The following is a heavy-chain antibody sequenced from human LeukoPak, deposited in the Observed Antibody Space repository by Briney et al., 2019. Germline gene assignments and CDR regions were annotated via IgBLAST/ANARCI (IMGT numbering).Heavy chain of an antibody. CDR3: ARRRYYDGSGYLE. D-gene: IGHD3-22*01. V-gene: IGHV4-39*01. Sequence: PSETLSLTCSVSGDSVSRSDSYWDWIRQPPGKGLEWIGTIYFSGRTYYSPSLKSRVTMSVDPSNNQFSLNLRSVTAADTAVYYCARRRYYDGSGYLEWGQGTLLSVSS. J-gene: IGHJ1*01. CDR1: GDSVSRSDSY. CDR2: IYFSGRT.